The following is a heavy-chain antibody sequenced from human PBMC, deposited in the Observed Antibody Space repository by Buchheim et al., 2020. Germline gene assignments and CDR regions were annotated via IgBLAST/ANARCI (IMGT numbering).Heavy chain of an antibody. D-gene: IGHD3-9*01. CDR2: KSYDGSNK. CDR3: AKDETYYDILTGYYDY. CDR1: GFTFSSYG. V-gene: IGHV3-30*18. Sequence: QVQLVESGGGVVQPGRSLRLSCAASGFTFSSYGMHWVRQAPGKGLEWVAVKSYDGSNKYYADSVKGRFTISRDNSKNTLYLQMNSLRAEDTAVYYCAKDETYYDILTGYYDYWGQGTL. J-gene: IGHJ4*02.